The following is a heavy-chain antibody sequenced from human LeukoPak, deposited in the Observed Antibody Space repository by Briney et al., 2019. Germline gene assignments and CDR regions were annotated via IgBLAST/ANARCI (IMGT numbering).Heavy chain of an antibody. D-gene: IGHD1-7*01. V-gene: IGHV3-30-3*01. J-gene: IGHJ4*02. Sequence: GRSLRLSCAASGFTFSTYAMHWVRQAPGKGLEWVAVISYDGSNTYSADSVKGRFTISRDNSKNTLFLQMSSPTPEDTAVYYCARSAKRGITGTTLVYWGQGTLVTVSS. CDR2: ISYDGSNT. CDR1: GFTFSTYA. CDR3: ARSAKRGITGTTLVY.